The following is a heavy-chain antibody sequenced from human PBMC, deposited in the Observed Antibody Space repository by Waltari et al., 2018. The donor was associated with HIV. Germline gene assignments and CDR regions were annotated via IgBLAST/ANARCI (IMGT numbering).Heavy chain of an antibody. Sequence: EVQLVESGGGLVQPGGSLRLSCAASGFTFSDSWMGWVRQAPGKGLEWVANIKQDGSEKYYVDSVKGRFTISRDNAKNSLYLQMNSLRAEDTAVYYCARDLSIAAAGADYWGQGTLVTVSS. CDR3: ARDLSIAAAGADY. CDR2: IKQDGSEK. D-gene: IGHD6-13*01. J-gene: IGHJ4*02. CDR1: GFTFSDSW. V-gene: IGHV3-7*01.